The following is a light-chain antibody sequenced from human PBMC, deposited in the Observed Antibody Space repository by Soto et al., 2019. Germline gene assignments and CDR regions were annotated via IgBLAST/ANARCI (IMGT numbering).Light chain of an antibody. J-gene: IGLJ1*01. CDR3: SSFSVASPL. CDR1: SNDIGGYNY. Sequence: QSALTQPASMSGSPGQSVTISCAGTSNDIGGYNYVSWYQHHPGTAPKLIIYDVSSWPSGVSHRFSGSKSGNTASLTISGLQAEDEADYYCSSFSVASPLFGTGTKLTVL. V-gene: IGLV2-14*01. CDR2: DVS.